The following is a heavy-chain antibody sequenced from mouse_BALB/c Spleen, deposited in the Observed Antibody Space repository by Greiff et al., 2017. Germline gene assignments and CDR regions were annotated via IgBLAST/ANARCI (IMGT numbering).Heavy chain of an antibody. CDR3: ARYYYDSYAMDY. J-gene: IGHJ4*01. CDR2: ISYSGST. CDR1: GYSITSDYA. V-gene: IGHV3-2*02. Sequence: EVKLVESGPGLVKPSQSLSLTCTVTGYSITSDYAWNWIRQFPGNKLEWMGYISYSGSTSYNPSLKSRISITRDTSKNQFFLQLNSVTTEDTATYYCARYYYDSYAMDYWGQGTSVTVSS. D-gene: IGHD2-1*01.